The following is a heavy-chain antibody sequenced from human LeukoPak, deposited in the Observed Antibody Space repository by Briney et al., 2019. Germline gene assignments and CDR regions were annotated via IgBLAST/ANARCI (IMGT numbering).Heavy chain of an antibody. Sequence: GGSLRLSCAASGFTFSSYSMNWVRQAPGKGLEWVSYIGDSDSTIYYADSVKGRFTISRDNARKSLYLQMNSLRDEDTAVYYCARDSGNSFDYWGQGTLVTVSS. J-gene: IGHJ4*02. V-gene: IGHV3-48*02. CDR2: IGDSDSTI. CDR3: ARDSGNSFDY. CDR1: GFTFSSYS.